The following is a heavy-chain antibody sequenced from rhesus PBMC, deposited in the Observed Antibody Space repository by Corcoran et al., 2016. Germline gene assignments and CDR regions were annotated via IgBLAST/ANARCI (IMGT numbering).Heavy chain of an antibody. CDR3: ARYLYTSGLLDY. D-gene: IGHD6-31*01. CDR1: GGSISGIYG. V-gene: IGHV4-76*01. CDR2: IYDSSERP. Sequence: QVQLQESGPGVVKPSETLSLTCAVSGGSISGIYGWRWIRQPPGKGLELIGYIYDSSERPNYNPSLKRRVNISKDASKNQFTLKLSSVTAADTAIYYCARYLYTSGLLDYWGQGVLVTVSS. J-gene: IGHJ4*01.